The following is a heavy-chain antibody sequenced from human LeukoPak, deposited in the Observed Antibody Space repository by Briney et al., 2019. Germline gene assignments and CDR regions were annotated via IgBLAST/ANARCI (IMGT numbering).Heavy chain of an antibody. J-gene: IGHJ4*02. CDR2: ISGRGDNT. CDR3: ARDRDFDY. Sequence: GGSLRLSCAASGFTFSNYDMSWVRQAPGKGLEWVSGISGRGDNTKYADSVKGRFTISRDNAKNSLYLQMNSLRAEDTAVYYCARDRDFDYWGQGTLVTVSS. CDR1: GFTFSNYD. V-gene: IGHV3-23*01.